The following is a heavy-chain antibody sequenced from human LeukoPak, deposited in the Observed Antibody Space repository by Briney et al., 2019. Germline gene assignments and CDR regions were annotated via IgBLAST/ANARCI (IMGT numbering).Heavy chain of an antibody. J-gene: IGHJ4*02. CDR3: AREYSSSSYFDY. D-gene: IGHD6-6*01. Sequence: SETLSLTCSVSGDSISQSPHYWSWIRQPVGKGLEWIGYIYYSGSTNYNPSLKSRVTISVDTSKNQFSLKLSSLTAADTAVYYCAREYSSSSYFDYWGQGTLVTVSS. CDR1: GDSISQSPHY. V-gene: IGHV4-61*10. CDR2: IYYSGST.